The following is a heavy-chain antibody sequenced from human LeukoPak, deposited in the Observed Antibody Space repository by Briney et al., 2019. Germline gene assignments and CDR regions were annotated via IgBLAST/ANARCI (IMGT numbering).Heavy chain of an antibody. CDR2: IDPSDSYT. D-gene: IGHD3-10*01. CDR3: ARHFRGFDI. J-gene: IGHJ3*02. Sequence: GESLKISCKGSGNIFTTYWISWVRQMPGKGLEWMGRIDPSDSYTNYSPSFQGHVTISADKSISTAYLQWSSLKASDTAMHYCARHFRGFDIWGQGTVVTVSS. V-gene: IGHV5-10-1*01. CDR1: GNIFTTYW.